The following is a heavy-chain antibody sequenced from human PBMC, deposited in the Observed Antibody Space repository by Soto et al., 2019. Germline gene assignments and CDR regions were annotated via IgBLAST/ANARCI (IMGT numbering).Heavy chain of an antibody. V-gene: IGHV1-18*04. Sequence: QVQLVQSGAEVKKPGASVKVSCKASGYTFTSYGISWVRQAPGQGLEWMGWISAYNGNTNYAQKFQGRVTITADKSTSTAYMELSSLRSEDTAVYYCARRKMGADSQFDPWGQGTLVTVSS. CDR3: ARRKMGADSQFDP. D-gene: IGHD1-26*01. J-gene: IGHJ5*02. CDR1: GYTFTSYG. CDR2: ISAYNGNT.